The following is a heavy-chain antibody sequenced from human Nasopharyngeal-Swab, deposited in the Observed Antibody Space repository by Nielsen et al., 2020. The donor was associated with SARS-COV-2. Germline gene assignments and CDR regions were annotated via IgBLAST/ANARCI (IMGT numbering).Heavy chain of an antibody. CDR2: TNPDGSQN. D-gene: IGHD2/OR15-2a*01. CDR3: ARDPDFQAFDI. Sequence: GESLKISCAASGVTFSSLWLSWVRQAPGKGLEWVAGTNPDGSQNYYVDSVKGRFTISRDNAKNSLYLQMNSLRVEDTAVYYCARDPDFQAFDIWGQGTMVTVSS. J-gene: IGHJ3*02. V-gene: IGHV3-7*04. CDR1: GVTFSSLW.